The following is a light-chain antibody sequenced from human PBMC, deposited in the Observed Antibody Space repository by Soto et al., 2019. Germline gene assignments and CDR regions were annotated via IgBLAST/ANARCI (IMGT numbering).Light chain of an antibody. V-gene: IGKV3-15*01. CDR1: QSVSNS. Sequence: ETLLTHSPATLSMSPGETATLSFSASQSVSNSLAWYRQRPGQPPSLLIYATSTRATGVPARFTGSGSGTEFTLTISSLQSEDFAVYYCQQYNKWPLTFGPGTKVDIK. J-gene: IGKJ3*01. CDR2: ATS. CDR3: QQYNKWPLT.